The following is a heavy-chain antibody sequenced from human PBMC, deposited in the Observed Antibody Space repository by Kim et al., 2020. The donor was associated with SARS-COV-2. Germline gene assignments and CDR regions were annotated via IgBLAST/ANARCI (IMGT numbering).Heavy chain of an antibody. CDR3: ARDTNYGSSGYYGY. Sequence: SQKFQGRDTITRETSASTAYMELSSLRSEDTAVYYCARDTNYGSSGYYGYWGQGTLVTVSS. J-gene: IGHJ4*02. V-gene: IGHV1-3*01. D-gene: IGHD3-22*01.